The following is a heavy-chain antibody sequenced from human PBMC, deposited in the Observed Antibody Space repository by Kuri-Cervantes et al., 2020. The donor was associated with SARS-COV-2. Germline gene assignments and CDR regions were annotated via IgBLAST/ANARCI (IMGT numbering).Heavy chain of an antibody. V-gene: IGHV4-61*09. CDR3: AKDRAYSRSKVSGYYYYMDV. Sequence: SETLSLTCAVSGVSIGSGNYYWTWIRLPAGKGLEWVGYIYASGTTYYNPSLESRVSISVDTSKNHFSLKLSSVTAADTAVYYCAKDRAYSRSKVSGYYYYMDVWGKGTTVTVSS. CDR2: IYASGTT. CDR1: GVSIGSGNYY. J-gene: IGHJ6*03. D-gene: IGHD6-6*01.